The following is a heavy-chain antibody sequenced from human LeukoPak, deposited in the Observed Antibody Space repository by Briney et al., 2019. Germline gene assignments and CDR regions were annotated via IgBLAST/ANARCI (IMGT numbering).Heavy chain of an antibody. CDR3: ARGLGYYYDSSGLNWFDP. J-gene: IGHJ5*02. CDR2: IYYSGST. D-gene: IGHD3-22*01. Sequence: PSETLSLTCTVSGGSISSYYWSWIRQPPGKGLEWIGYIYYSGSTNYNPSLKSRVTISVDTSKNQFSLKLSSVTAADTAVYYCARGLGYYYDSSGLNWFDPWGQGILVTVSS. V-gene: IGHV4-59*01. CDR1: GGSISSYY.